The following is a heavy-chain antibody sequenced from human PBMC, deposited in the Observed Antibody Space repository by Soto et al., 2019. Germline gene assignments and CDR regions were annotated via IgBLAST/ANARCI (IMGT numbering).Heavy chain of an antibody. CDR2: IYYSGST. J-gene: IGHJ4*02. CDR3: ARANYDFWSGYLGCAQD. CDR1: GGSISSSSYY. Sequence: SETLSLTXTVSGGSISSSSYYWGWIRQPPGKGLEWIGSIYYSGSTYYNPSLKSRVTISVDTSKNQFSLKLSSVTAADTAVYYCARANYDFWSGYLGCAQDWGQGTLVTVSS. V-gene: IGHV4-39*01. D-gene: IGHD3-3*01.